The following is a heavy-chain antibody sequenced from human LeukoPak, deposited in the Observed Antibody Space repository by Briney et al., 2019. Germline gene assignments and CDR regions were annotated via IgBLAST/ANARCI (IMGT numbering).Heavy chain of an antibody. CDR1: GGSISSYY. CDR3: ARASYSYDINGWVPFDY. D-gene: IGHD3-22*01. J-gene: IGHJ4*02. CDR2: IHYTGST. Sequence: PSETLSLTCTVSGGSISSYYWSWIRQSPGKGLECIGYIHYTGSTNYNPSLKSRVTISGDTSKNQFSLRLSSVTAADTAVYYCARASYSYDINGWVPFDYWGQGTLVTVSS. V-gene: IGHV4-59*08.